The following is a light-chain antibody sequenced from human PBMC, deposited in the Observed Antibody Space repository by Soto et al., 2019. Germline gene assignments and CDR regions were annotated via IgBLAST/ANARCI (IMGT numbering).Light chain of an antibody. Sequence: DIQMTQSPSTLSASVGDRVTITCRASQSISSWLAWYQQNPGKAPKLLSYKASSLESGVPSRFSGSGSGTEFPLTISSLQPDDFATYYCQQYNSYSPWTFGQGTKVEIK. CDR1: QSISSW. CDR2: KAS. V-gene: IGKV1-5*03. J-gene: IGKJ1*01. CDR3: QQYNSYSPWT.